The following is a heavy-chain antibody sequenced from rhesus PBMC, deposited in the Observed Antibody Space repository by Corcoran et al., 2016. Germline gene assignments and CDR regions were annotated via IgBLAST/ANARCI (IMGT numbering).Heavy chain of an antibody. Sequence: QVKLQQWGEGLVKPSETLSLTCAVYGGSISGYYYWSWIRQAPGKGLECIGKINRNRATPNYNPSRTIRVTISKDPSKNQFSLNLSSVTAADTAVYYCASTKIQRVQLPFDYWGQGVLVTVSS. CDR2: INRNRATP. D-gene: IGHD5-24*01. J-gene: IGHJ4*01. CDR1: GGSISGYYY. CDR3: ASTKIQRVQLPFDY. V-gene: IGHV4-73*01.